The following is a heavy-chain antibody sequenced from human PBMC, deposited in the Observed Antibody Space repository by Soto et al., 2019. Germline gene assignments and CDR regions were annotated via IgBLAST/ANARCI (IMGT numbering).Heavy chain of an antibody. Sequence: GGSLRLSCAASGFTFSSYDMHWVRQATGKGLEWVSAIGTAGDTYYPGSVKGRFTISRENAKNSLYLQMNSLRAEDTAVYYCARDLEWSVHYFDYWGQGTLVTVSS. V-gene: IGHV3-13*01. J-gene: IGHJ4*02. CDR3: ARDLEWSVHYFDY. CDR1: GFTFSSYD. D-gene: IGHD3-3*01. CDR2: IGTAGDT.